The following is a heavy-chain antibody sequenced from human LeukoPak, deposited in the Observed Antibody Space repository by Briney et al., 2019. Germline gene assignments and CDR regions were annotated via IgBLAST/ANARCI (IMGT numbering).Heavy chain of an antibody. V-gene: IGHV3-30*03. CDR2: ISYDGSNK. CDR1: GFTLSSYG. CDR3: ARDFADPMFSYDSSGYYDY. D-gene: IGHD3-22*01. Sequence: GGSLRLSCAASGFTLSSYGMHWVRQAPGKGLEWVAVISYDGSNKYYADSVKGRFTISRDNSKNTLYLQMNSLRAEDTAVYYCARDFADPMFSYDSSGYYDYWGQGTLVTVSS. J-gene: IGHJ4*02.